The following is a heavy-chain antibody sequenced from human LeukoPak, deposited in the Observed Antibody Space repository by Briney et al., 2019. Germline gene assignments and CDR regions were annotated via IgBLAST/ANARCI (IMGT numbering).Heavy chain of an antibody. Sequence: GRSLRLSCAVSGFTFSSYAMHWVRQAPGEGMEWVAVILYVVSNKYYADSLKGRFTISRDNSKNTLYLQMNSLRAEDTAVYYCARDVGFVAPGIRGDNGMDVWGQGTTVTVSS. V-gene: IGHV3-30-3*01. CDR1: GFTFSSYA. CDR2: ILYVVSNK. J-gene: IGHJ6*02. CDR3: ARDVGFVAPGIRGDNGMDV. D-gene: IGHD6-13*01.